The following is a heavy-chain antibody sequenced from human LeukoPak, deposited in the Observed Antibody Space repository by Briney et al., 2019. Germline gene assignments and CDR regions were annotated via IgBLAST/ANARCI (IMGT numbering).Heavy chain of an antibody. CDR2: IYYSGST. CDR1: GGSFSGYY. V-gene: IGHV4-59*01. D-gene: IGHD3-9*01. CDR3: ARANDILTGYYSGGFDY. J-gene: IGHJ4*02. Sequence: PSETLSLTCAVYGGSFSGYYWSWIRQLPGKGLEWIGYIYYSGSTNYNPSLKSRVTISVDTSKNQFSLKLSSVTAADTAVYYCARANDILTGYYSGGFDYWGQGTLVTVSS.